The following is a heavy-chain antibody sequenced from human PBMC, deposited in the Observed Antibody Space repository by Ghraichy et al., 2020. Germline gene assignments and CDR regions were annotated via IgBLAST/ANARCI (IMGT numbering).Heavy chain of an antibody. J-gene: IGHJ6*02. V-gene: IGHV4-34*01. CDR1: GGSFSGYY. D-gene: IGHD6-13*01. CDR2: ITHSGRT. Sequence: SETLSLTCAVYGGSFSGYYWSWIRHPPGKGLEWIGEITHSGRTNYNPSLKSRVTISVDTSKNQFSLTLSSVTAADTAVSNCARANYRSNSSSWYHYGMDVGGQGNTVTGSS. CDR3: ARANYRSNSSSWYHYGMDV.